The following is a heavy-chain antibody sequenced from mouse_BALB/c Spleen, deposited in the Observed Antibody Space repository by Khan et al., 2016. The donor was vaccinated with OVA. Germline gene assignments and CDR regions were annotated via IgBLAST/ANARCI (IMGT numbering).Heavy chain of an antibody. D-gene: IGHD1-1*01. J-gene: IGHJ2*01. Sequence: EVQLQESGPGLVKPSQSLSLTCTVTGYSITSDYAWNWIRQFPGNKLEWMGYIKYSGSTSYNPSLKSRISITRNTSQNQFFLQLSSVTTEDTATYYCARSGTISTVVATDFDSWGQCTTRTVSS. CDR3: ARSGTISTVVATDFDS. V-gene: IGHV3-2*02. CDR1: GYSITSDYA. CDR2: IKYSGST.